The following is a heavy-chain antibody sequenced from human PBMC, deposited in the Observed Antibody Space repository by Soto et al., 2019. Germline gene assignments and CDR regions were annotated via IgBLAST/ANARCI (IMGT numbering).Heavy chain of an antibody. CDR2: IIPVFSTA. V-gene: IGHV1-69*01. Sequence: QEQLVQSGAEVKKPGSSVKVSCKASGSLFSSYAISWVRQAPGQGPEWMGGIIPVFSTAYYAQKFQGRVTITADESTNTAYMELSSLRSEDTAMYYCARGGSGYVWFNEFWGQGSLVTVSS. D-gene: IGHD3-22*01. CDR3: ARGGSGYVWFNEF. J-gene: IGHJ4*02. CDR1: GSLFSSYA.